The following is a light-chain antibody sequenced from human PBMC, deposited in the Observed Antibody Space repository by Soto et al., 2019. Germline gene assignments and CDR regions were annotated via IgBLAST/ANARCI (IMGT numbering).Light chain of an antibody. V-gene: IGKV1-5*01. CDR3: QQYYSYPRT. CDR1: QSISSY. CDR2: AAS. Sequence: DIQMTQSPSALSASVGDRGTITFRASQSISSYLAWYQQKPGKAPELLIYAASYLGNGVPSRFSGSGSGTDFTLTISCLQSEDFATYYCQQYYSYPRTFGQGTKVDIK. J-gene: IGKJ1*01.